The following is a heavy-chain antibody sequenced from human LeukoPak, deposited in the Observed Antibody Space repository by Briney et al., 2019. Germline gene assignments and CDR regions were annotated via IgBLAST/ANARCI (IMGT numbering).Heavy chain of an antibody. D-gene: IGHD3-3*01. CDR2: MNPTSGNT. Sequence: GASVKVSCKASGYTFTSYDINWVRQATGQGLEWMGWMNPTSGNTGYAQKFQGRVTMTRNTSISTAYMELSSLRSEDTAVYYCASRDRWDFWSGYYPQNYYGMDVWGQGTTVTVSS. CDR1: GYTFTSYD. J-gene: IGHJ6*02. CDR3: ASRDRWDFWSGYYPQNYYGMDV. V-gene: IGHV1-8*01.